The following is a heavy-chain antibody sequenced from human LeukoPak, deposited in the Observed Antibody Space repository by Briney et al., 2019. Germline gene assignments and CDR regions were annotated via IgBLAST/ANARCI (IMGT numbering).Heavy chain of an antibody. CDR3: ARDSVVTLDY. D-gene: IGHD4-23*01. J-gene: IGHJ4*02. CDR2: ISYDGSNK. CDR1: GFTFSSYA. V-gene: IGHV3-30*04. Sequence: SCKASGFTFSSYAMHWVRQAPGKGLEWVAVISYDGSNKYYADSVKGRFTISRDNSKNTLYLQMNSLRAEDTAVYYCARDSVVTLDYWGQGTLVTVSS.